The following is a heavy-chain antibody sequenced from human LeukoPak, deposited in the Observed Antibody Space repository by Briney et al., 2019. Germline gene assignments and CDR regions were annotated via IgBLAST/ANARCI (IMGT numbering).Heavy chain of an antibody. Sequence: GGSLRLSCAASGFTFSSSAMSWVRQAPGKGLEWVSAISGSGGSTYYADSVKGRFTISRDNSKNTLYLQMNSLRAEDTAVYYCARASYSDNSEYYSDAFDIWGQGTMVTVSS. CDR2: ISGSGGST. CDR3: ARASYSDNSEYYSDAFDI. CDR1: GFTFSSSA. D-gene: IGHD3-22*01. J-gene: IGHJ3*02. V-gene: IGHV3-23*01.